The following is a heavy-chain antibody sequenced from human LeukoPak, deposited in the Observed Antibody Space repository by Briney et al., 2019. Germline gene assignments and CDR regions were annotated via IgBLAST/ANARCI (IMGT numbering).Heavy chain of an antibody. J-gene: IGHJ4*02. CDR2: INVASGNT. Sequence: GASVRVSCKTSGYSFTSHGFSWVRQAPGQGLEWIGFINVASGNTLYAQSLQGRVTITTDTSTATAYMELGSLISDDTAVYYCARDVGGHSFDYWGQGTLVTVSS. CDR3: ARDVGGHSFDY. V-gene: IGHV1-18*01. CDR1: GYSFTSHG. D-gene: IGHD1-26*01.